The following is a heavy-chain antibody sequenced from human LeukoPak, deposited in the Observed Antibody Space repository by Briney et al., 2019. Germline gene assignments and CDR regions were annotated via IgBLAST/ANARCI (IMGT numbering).Heavy chain of an antibody. CDR3: ARDRAAAMEYYYMDV. D-gene: IGHD2-2*01. J-gene: IGHJ6*03. CDR1: GFTFRSYG. CDR2: IWYDGSNK. Sequence: GESLRLSCAASGFTFRSYGMHWVRQAPGEGLEWVAVIWYDGSNKNYADSVKARFTISRDNSKNTLYLQMHSLRAEDTAVYYCARDRAAAMEYYYMDVWGKGTTVTVPS. V-gene: IGHV3-33*01.